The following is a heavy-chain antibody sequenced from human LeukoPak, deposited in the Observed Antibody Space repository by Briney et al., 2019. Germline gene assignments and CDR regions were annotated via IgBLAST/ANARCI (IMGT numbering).Heavy chain of an antibody. Sequence: PGGSLRLSCAASGFTFSSYWMSWVRQAPGKGLEWVANIKQDGSEKYYVDSVKGRFTISRDNAKNSLYLQMNSLRAEDTAVYYCASWIFLNYYDSSGYPDAFDIWGQGTMVTVSS. CDR2: IKQDGSEK. J-gene: IGHJ3*02. V-gene: IGHV3-7*01. CDR1: GFTFSSYW. D-gene: IGHD3-22*01. CDR3: ASWIFLNYYDSSGYPDAFDI.